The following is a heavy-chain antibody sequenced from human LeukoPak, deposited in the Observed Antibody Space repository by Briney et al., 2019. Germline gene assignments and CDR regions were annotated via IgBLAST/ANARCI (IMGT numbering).Heavy chain of an antibody. CDR1: GGSISSYY. V-gene: IGHV4-59*01. Sequence: PSETLSLTCTASGGSISSYYWSWIRQPPGKGPEWIGYIYYSGSTNYNPSLKSRVTISVDTSKNQFSLKLSSVTAADTAVYYCARVYPEDRFDPWGQGTLVTVSS. D-gene: IGHD2-2*01. CDR2: IYYSGST. J-gene: IGHJ5*02. CDR3: ARVYPEDRFDP.